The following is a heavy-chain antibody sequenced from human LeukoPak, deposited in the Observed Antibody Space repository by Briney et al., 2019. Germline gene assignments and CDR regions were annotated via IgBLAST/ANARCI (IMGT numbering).Heavy chain of an antibody. CDR3: AREYYCCGGSCYSTFMDV. CDR2: ISYDGSNK. J-gene: IGHJ6*02. D-gene: IGHD2-15*01. V-gene: IGHV3-30*04. CDR1: GFTFSSYA. Sequence: PGRSLRLSCAASGFTFSSYAMHWVRQAPGKGLEWVAVISYDGSNKYYADSVKGRFTISRDNSKNTLYLQMNSLRAEDTAVYYCAREYYCCGGSCYSTFMDVWGQGTTVTVSS.